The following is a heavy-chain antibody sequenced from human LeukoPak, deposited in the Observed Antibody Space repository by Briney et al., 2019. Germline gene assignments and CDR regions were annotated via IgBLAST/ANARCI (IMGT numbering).Heavy chain of an antibody. CDR3: ARETGNLAGLMGTYYFDY. Sequence: PGGSLRLSCAASGFTFSSYSMNWVCQAPGKGLEWVSSISSSSSYIYYADSVKGRFTISRDNAKNSLYLQMNSLRAEDTAVYYCARETGNLAGLMGTYYFDYWGQGTLVTVSS. D-gene: IGHD6-19*01. CDR1: GFTFSSYS. V-gene: IGHV3-21*01. CDR2: ISSSSSYI. J-gene: IGHJ4*02.